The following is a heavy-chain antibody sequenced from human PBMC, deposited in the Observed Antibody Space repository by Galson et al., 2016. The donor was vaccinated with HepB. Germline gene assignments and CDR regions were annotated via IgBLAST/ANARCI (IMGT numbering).Heavy chain of an antibody. CDR1: GFTFSSYW. CDR2: IDRDETSI. Sequence: SLRLSCAASGFTFSSYWMYWVRQAPGKGLVWVARIDRDETSISYADSVKGRFTISRDNAKNTLYLQMNSLRADDTAVYYCAARPRDGYNYYFDNWGQGTLVTVSS. CDR3: AARPRDGYNYYFDN. J-gene: IGHJ4*02. D-gene: IGHD5-24*01. V-gene: IGHV3-74*01.